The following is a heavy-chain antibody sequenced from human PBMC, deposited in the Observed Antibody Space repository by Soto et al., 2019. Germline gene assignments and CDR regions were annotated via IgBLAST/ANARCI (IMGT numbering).Heavy chain of an antibody. CDR2: IIPILGIA. CDR3: ARGGAMEYFQH. Sequence: QVQLVQSGAEVKKPGSSVKVSCKASGGTFSSYTISWVRQARGQGLEWMGRIIPILGIANYAQKFQGRVTITADKSMSTAYMELSSLRSEDTAVYYCARGGAMEYFQHWGQGTLVTVSS. V-gene: IGHV1-69*02. D-gene: IGHD3-16*01. J-gene: IGHJ1*01. CDR1: GGTFSSYT.